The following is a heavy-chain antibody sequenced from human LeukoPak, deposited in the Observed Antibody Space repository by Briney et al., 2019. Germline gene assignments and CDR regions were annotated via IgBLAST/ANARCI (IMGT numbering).Heavy chain of an antibody. J-gene: IGHJ4*02. CDR1: GFTVSSNY. Sequence: GGSLRLSCAASGFTVSSNYMSWVRQAPGKGLEWVSSISSSSSYIYYADSVKGRLTISRDNAKDSLYLQMNSLRAEDTAVYYCARSYCSSISCRPHFDYWGQGTLVTVSS. V-gene: IGHV3-21*01. CDR2: ISSSSSYI. D-gene: IGHD2-2*01. CDR3: ARSYCSSISCRPHFDY.